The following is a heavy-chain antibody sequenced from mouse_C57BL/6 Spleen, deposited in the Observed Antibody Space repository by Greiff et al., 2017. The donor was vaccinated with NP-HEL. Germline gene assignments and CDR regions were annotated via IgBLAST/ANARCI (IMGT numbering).Heavy chain of an antibody. Sequence: QVQLKQPGAELVKPGASVKLSCKASGYTFTSYWMHWVKQRPGRGLEWIGRIDPNSGGTKYNEKFKSKATLTVDKPSSTAYMQLSSLTSEDSAVYYCARSELSYFDYWGQGTTLTVSS. CDR3: ARSELSYFDY. J-gene: IGHJ2*01. V-gene: IGHV1-72*01. CDR1: GYTFTSYW. CDR2: IDPNSGGT.